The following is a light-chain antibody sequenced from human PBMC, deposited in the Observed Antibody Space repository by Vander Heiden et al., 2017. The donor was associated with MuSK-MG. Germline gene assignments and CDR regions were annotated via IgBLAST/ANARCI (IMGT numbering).Light chain of an antibody. CDR1: QDISNY. Sequence: DIQMTQSPSSLSASVGDRVTITCQASQDISNYLNWYQQKPGKDPKLLIYDASNLETGVPSRFSGSGSGTDFTFTISSLQPEDIATYYCQQYDNLWLTFGGGTKVEIK. CDR3: QQYDNLWLT. CDR2: DAS. V-gene: IGKV1-33*01. J-gene: IGKJ4*01.